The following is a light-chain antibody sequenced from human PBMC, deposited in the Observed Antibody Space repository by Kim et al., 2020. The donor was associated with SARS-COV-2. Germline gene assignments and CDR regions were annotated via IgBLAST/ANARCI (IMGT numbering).Light chain of an antibody. CDR2: EVN. CDR1: RNDIGDYDS. Sequence: QSALTLPPSASGSPGQSVTISCIGTRNDIGDYDSVSWFQQHPGKAPKLVIYEVNQRPSGVPDRFSGSKYGTTVSLTVSGLQAEDEADYYCSSYARSKIFVLGTGTKVTVL. CDR3: SSYARSKIFV. J-gene: IGLJ1*01. V-gene: IGLV2-8*01.